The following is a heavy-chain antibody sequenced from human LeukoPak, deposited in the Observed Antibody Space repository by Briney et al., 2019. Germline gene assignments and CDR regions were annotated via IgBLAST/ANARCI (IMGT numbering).Heavy chain of an antibody. J-gene: IGHJ5*02. V-gene: IGHV1-69*05. CDR1: GGTFSSYA. D-gene: IGHD6-6*01. Sequence: GASVKVSCKASGGTFSSYAISWVRQAPGQGLEWMGGIIPIFGTANYAQKFQGRVTITTDESTSTAYMELSSLRSEDTAVYYCASRIAARPWWFDPWGQGTLVTVSS. CDR2: IIPIFGTA. CDR3: ASRIAARPWWFDP.